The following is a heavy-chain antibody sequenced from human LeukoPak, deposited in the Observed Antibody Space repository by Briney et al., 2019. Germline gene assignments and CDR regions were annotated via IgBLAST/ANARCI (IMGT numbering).Heavy chain of an antibody. CDR1: GGSISSYY. Sequence: PSETLSLTCTVSGGSISSYYWSWIRQPPGKGLEWIGYIYYSGSTNYNPSLKSRVTISVDTFKNQFSLKLSSVTAADTDVYYCARAVADAFDIWGQGTMVTVSS. D-gene: IGHD6-19*01. CDR3: ARAVADAFDI. J-gene: IGHJ3*02. CDR2: IYYSGST. V-gene: IGHV4-59*08.